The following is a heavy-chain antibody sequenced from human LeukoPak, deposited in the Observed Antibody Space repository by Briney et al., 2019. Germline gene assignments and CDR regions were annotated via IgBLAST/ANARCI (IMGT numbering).Heavy chain of an antibody. CDR1: GGSISCGGYY. CDR2: IYYSGST. J-gene: IGHJ5*02. CDR3: ARFELLRGGWFDP. Sequence: PSQTLSRTCTVSGGSISCGGYYWSWVRQPPGKGLEWIGYIYYSGSTNYNPSLKSRVTISVDTSKNQFSLKLSSVTAADTAVYYCARFELLRGGWFDPWGQGTLVTVSS. V-gene: IGHV4-61*08. D-gene: IGHD1-26*01.